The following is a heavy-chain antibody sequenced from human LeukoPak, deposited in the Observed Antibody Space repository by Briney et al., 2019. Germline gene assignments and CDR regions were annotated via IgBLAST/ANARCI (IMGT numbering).Heavy chain of an antibody. D-gene: IGHD6-13*01. J-gene: IGHJ4*02. CDR2: ISYDGSNK. CDR1: GFTFSSYA. V-gene: IGHV3-30*04. Sequence: GSLRLSCAASGFTFSSYAMHWVRQAPGKGLEWVAVISYDGSNKYYADSVKGRFTIPRDNAKNSLYLQMNSLRAEDTAVYYCARVGQQLVRALDYWGQGTLVTVSS. CDR3: ARVGQQLVRALDY.